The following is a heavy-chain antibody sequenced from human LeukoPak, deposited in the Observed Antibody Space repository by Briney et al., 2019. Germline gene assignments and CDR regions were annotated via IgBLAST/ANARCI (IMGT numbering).Heavy chain of an antibody. J-gene: IGHJ6*03. CDR3: ARVKGYSNYEKYMDV. V-gene: IGHV1-2*02. CDR1: GYTFTGYY. D-gene: IGHD4-11*01. CDR2: INPNSGGT. Sequence: ASVKLSCKASGYTFTGYYMHWVRQAPGQGLEWMGWINPNSGGTNYAQKFQGRVTMTRDTSISTAYMELRSLRSDDTAVYYCARVKGYSNYEKYMDVWGKGTTVTVSS.